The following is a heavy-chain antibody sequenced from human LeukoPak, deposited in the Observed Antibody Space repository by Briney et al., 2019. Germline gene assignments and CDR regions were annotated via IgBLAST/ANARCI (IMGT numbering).Heavy chain of an antibody. D-gene: IGHD3-10*01. CDR1: GFSFDTYA. J-gene: IGHJ4*02. V-gene: IGHV3-33*01. Sequence: GGSLRLSCAASGFSFDTYAMHWVRQAPGQGLEWVALIWHDGSHKFYSNSVRGQFTISRDNSKHPVYLQMNNLSPDDTVVYYCAREIFGSGSYPDLWGQGTLVTVSS. CDR3: AREIFGSGSYPDL. CDR2: IWHDGSHK.